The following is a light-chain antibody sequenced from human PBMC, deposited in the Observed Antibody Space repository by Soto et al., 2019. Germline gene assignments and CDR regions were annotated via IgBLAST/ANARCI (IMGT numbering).Light chain of an antibody. V-gene: IGKV3-20*01. CDR1: QTVLTN. J-gene: IGKJ5*01. Sequence: EIVMTQSPATLSVSPGERATLSCRASQTVLTNLALYQQKPGQAPRLLVYGASSRATGIPDRFSGSGSGTDFTLTISRLEPEDFAVYYCQQHGTSPITFGQGTRLEIK. CDR3: QQHGTSPIT. CDR2: GAS.